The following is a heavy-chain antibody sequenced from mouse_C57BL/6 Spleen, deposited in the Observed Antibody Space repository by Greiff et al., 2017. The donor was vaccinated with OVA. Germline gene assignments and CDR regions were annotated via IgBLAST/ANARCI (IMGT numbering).Heavy chain of an antibody. J-gene: IGHJ1*03. V-gene: IGHV5-6*02. CDR3: ARHWDITTVVRYFDV. D-gene: IGHD1-1*01. CDR2: LSSGGSYT. Sequence: EVMLVESGGDLVKPGGSLKLSCAASGFTFSSYGMSWVRQTPDKRLEWVATLSSGGSYTYYPDSVKGRFTISRDNAKNTLYLQMSSLKSEDTAMYYCARHWDITTVVRYFDVWGTGTTVTVSS. CDR1: GFTFSSYG.